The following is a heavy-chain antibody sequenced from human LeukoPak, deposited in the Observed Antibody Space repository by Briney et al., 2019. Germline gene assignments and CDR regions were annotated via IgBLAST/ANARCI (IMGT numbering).Heavy chain of an antibody. CDR3: ARAQQLVWIDY. CDR1: GGSISSYY. Sequence: SETLSLTCIVSGGSISSYYWSWIRQPPGKGLEWIGCIYYSGYTNYKSSLKSRVTISVDTSKNQFSLKLSSVTAADTAVYYCARAQQLVWIDYWGQGTLVTVSS. V-gene: IGHV4-59*01. D-gene: IGHD6-6*01. CDR2: IYYSGYT. J-gene: IGHJ4*02.